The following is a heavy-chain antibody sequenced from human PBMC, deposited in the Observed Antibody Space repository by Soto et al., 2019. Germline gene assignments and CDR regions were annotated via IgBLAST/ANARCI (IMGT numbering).Heavy chain of an antibody. CDR1: GGSISSGGYY. CDR3: ARDRRFRTNGVVPYYYYGMDV. J-gene: IGHJ6*02. CDR2: IYYSGST. Sequence: PSETLSLTCTVSGGSISSGGYYWSWIRQHPGKGLEWIGYIYYSGSTYYNPSLKSRVTISVDTSKNQFSLKLSSVTAADTAVYYCARDRRFRTNGVVPYYYYGMDVWGQGTTVTVSS. D-gene: IGHD2-8*01. V-gene: IGHV4-31*03.